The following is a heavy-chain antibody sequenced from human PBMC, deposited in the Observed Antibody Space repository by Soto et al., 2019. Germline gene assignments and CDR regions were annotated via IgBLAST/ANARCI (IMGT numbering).Heavy chain of an antibody. CDR3: ARVQRTAGYYYYYGMDV. CDR1: GGSIISSNYY. V-gene: IGHV4-61*05. J-gene: IGHJ6*02. CDR2: IYYSGST. Sequence: SETLSLTCTVSGGSIISSNYYWGWIRQPPGKGLEWIGYIYYSGSTNYNPSLKSRVTISVDTSKNQFSLKLSSLTAADAAVYYCARVQRTAGYYYYYGMDVWGQGTTVTVSS. D-gene: IGHD5-18*01.